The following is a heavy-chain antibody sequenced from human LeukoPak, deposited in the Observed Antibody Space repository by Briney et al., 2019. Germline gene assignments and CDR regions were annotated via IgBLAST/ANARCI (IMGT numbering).Heavy chain of an antibody. CDR2: IYYSGST. D-gene: IGHD2-2*02. Sequence: PSETLSLTCTVSGGSISSYYWSWIRQPPGKGLEWIGYIYYSGSTNYNPSLKSRVTISVDTSKNQFSLKLSSVTAADTAVYYCAREVGGTTLLYSWFDPWGQGTLVTVSS. CDR1: GGSISSYY. V-gene: IGHV4-59*12. J-gene: IGHJ5*02. CDR3: AREVGGTTLLYSWFDP.